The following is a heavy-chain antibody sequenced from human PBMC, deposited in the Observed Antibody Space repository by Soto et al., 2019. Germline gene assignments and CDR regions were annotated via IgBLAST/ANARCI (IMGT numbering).Heavy chain of an antibody. CDR1: GGTFSSYA. Sequence: QVQLVQSGAEVKKPGSSVKVSCKASGGTFSSYAISWVRQAPGQGLEWMGGIIPIFGTANYAQKFQGRVTITADESTSTAYMELSSRRSEDTAVYYCARENSNDGGVYYYGMDVWGQGTTVTVSS. D-gene: IGHD3-16*01. V-gene: IGHV1-69*01. J-gene: IGHJ6*02. CDR2: IIPIFGTA. CDR3: ARENSNDGGVYYYGMDV.